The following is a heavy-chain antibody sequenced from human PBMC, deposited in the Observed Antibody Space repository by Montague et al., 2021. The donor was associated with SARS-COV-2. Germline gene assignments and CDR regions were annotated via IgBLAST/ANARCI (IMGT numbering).Heavy chain of an antibody. D-gene: IGHD2-21*01. CDR2: IDHSGNT. CDR3: ARGSRVVGITPGFRY. CDR1: RGSFRIFS. J-gene: IGHJ4*02. Sequence: SETLSLTCAVYRGSFRIFSWGWIRQSPGKGLEWIGEIDHSGNTNYNPSLKSRVTISVGTSKNQFSLNLISVTAADTAMYYCARGSRVVGITPGFRYWGQGTQVAVSS. V-gene: IGHV4-34*01.